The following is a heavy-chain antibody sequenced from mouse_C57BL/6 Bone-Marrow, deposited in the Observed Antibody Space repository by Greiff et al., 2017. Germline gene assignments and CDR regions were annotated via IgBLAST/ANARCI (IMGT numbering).Heavy chain of an antibody. Sequence: VQVVESGPGLVAPSQSLSITCTVSGFSLTSYAISWVRQPPGKGLEWLGVIWTGGGTNYNSALKSRLSISKDNSKSQVFLKMNSLQTDDTARYYCAKNLPYDYGSISYFDYWGQGTTLTVSS. CDR1: GFSLTSYA. J-gene: IGHJ2*01. CDR2: IWTGGGT. V-gene: IGHV2-9-1*01. CDR3: AKNLPYDYGSISYFDY. D-gene: IGHD1-1*01.